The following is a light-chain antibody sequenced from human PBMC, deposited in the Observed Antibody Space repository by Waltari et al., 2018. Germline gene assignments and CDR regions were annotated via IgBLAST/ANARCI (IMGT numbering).Light chain of an antibody. Sequence: SCRARQSLSRSLAWYQQKPGQAPRLLIYGASNRAAGIPDRFSGSGSGTDFSLTISRLEPEDFAVYYCQHYVRLPATFGQGTKVEIK. CDR2: GAS. CDR3: QHYVRLPAT. V-gene: IGKV3-20*01. CDR1: QSLSRS. J-gene: IGKJ1*01.